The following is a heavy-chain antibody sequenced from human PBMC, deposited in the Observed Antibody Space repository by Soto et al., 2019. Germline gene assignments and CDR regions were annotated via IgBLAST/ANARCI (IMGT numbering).Heavy chain of an antibody. CDR2: IWYDGSNT. Sequence: PGGSLRLSCVASGFFLRDFGMHWVRQAPGKGLEWVSVIWYDGSNTYQGESVKGRFTMSRDISKNTLYLQMDSLRPEDMAVYYCAIAMAGQWHPFDYWGHGTLVTVSS. D-gene: IGHD6-19*01. J-gene: IGHJ4*01. CDR3: AIAMAGQWHPFDY. CDR1: GFFLRDFG. V-gene: IGHV3-33*01.